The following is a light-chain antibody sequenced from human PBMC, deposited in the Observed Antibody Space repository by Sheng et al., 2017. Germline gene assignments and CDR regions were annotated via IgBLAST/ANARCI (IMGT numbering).Light chain of an antibody. J-gene: IGKJ5*01. CDR3: QQTYRSPIT. Sequence: DIQMTQSPSSLSASVGDRVTITCRASQSIRDYLNWYQQKPGKAPKALIFGASTLQSGVPSRFSGSGYGTDFTLTISSLQPEDFALYYCQQTYRSPITFGQGTRLEIK. CDR2: GAS. V-gene: IGKV1-39*01. CDR1: QSIRDY.